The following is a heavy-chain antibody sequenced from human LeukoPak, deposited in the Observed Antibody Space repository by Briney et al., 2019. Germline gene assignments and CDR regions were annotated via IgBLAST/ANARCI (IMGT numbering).Heavy chain of an antibody. CDR3: AREVPLQVTPAFDI. J-gene: IGHJ3*02. Sequence: GGSLRLSCAASGFTFSSYAMHWVRQAPGKGLEWVAVISYDGSNKYYADSVKGRFTISRDNSKNTLYLQMNSLRAEDTAVYYCAREVPLQVTPAFDIWGQGTMVTVSS. V-gene: IGHV3-30-3*01. CDR2: ISYDGSNK. CDR1: GFTFSSYA. D-gene: IGHD4-11*01.